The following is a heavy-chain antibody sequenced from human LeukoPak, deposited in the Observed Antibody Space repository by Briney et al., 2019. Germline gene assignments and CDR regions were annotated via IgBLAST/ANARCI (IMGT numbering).Heavy chain of an antibody. CDR3: ARGTYYYDSSGYDFDY. CDR1: GFTFSSYS. Sequence: PGGSLRLSCAAPGFTFSSYSMNWVRQAPGKGLEWVSYISSSSSTIYYADSVKGRFTISRDNAKNSLYLQMNSLRAEDTVVYYCARGTYYYDSSGYDFDYWGQGTLVTVSS. CDR2: ISSSSSTI. J-gene: IGHJ4*02. D-gene: IGHD3-22*01. V-gene: IGHV3-48*01.